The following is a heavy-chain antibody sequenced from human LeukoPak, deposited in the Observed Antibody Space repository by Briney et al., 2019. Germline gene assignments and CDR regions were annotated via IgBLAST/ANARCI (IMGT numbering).Heavy chain of an antibody. J-gene: IGHJ3*02. V-gene: IGHV1-69*04. D-gene: IGHD3-22*01. CDR3: ARVHYDSSGLDAFDI. Sequence: GASVKVSCKASGGTFSSYAISWVRQAPGQGLEWMGRIIPILGIANYAQKFQGRVTITADKSTSTAYMELSSLRSEDTAVYYCARVHYDSSGLDAFDIWGQGTMVTVSS. CDR2: IIPILGIA. CDR1: GGTFSSYA.